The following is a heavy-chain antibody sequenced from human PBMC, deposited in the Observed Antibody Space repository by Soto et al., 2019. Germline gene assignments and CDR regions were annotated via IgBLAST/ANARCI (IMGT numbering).Heavy chain of an antibody. CDR1: GGSISSYY. CDR2: MYYSGST. J-gene: IGHJ4*02. CDR3: ARGTFGVVKD. Sequence: QVQLQESGPGLVKPSETLSLTWTVSGGSISSYYWSWIRQSPGKGLEWIGYMYYSGSTNYNPSLKSRVTISIDTSRNQFSLRLSSVTAADTAVYYCARGTFGVVKDWGQGTLVTVSS. V-gene: IGHV4-59*01. D-gene: IGHD3-3*01.